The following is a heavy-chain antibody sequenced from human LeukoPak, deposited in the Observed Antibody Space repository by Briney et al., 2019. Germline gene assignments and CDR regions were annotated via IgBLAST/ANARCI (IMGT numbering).Heavy chain of an antibody. J-gene: IGHJ4*02. Sequence: GGSLRLSCAASGFTFSGYSMNWVRLAPGKGLEWVSSISGSSGSIYYADSVKGRFTISRDNAKNSLYLQMKSLRAEDTAVYYCARANPPAISFFDWWGQGTLVSVSS. CDR3: ARANPPAISFFDW. D-gene: IGHD3-9*01. V-gene: IGHV3-21*01. CDR1: GFTFSGYS. CDR2: ISGSSGSI.